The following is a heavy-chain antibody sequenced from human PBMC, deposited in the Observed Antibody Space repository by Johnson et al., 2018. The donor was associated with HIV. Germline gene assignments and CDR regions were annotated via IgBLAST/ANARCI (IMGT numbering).Heavy chain of an antibody. J-gene: IGHJ3*02. CDR1: GFTFSSYW. CDR2: IKQDGSEK. V-gene: IGHV3-7*01. D-gene: IGHD2-15*01. CDR3: ARGSLGYCSGGSCYFDAFDI. Sequence: VQLVESGGGVVQPGGSLRLSCAASGFTFSSYWMSWVRQAPGKGLEWVANIKQDGSEKYYVDSVKGLFTISRDNAKNSLYLQMNSLRAEDTAVYYCARGSLGYCSGGSCYFDAFDIWGQGTMVTVSS.